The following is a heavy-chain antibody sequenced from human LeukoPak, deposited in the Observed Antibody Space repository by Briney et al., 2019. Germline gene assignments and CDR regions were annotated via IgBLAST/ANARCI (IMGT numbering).Heavy chain of an antibody. CDR2: IKQDGSEK. J-gene: IGHJ3*02. CDR3: ARLRASGGAYCGGDCYSAFDI. CDR1: GFTFSSYW. D-gene: IGHD2-21*02. Sequence: HAGGSLRLSCAASGFTFSSYWMSWVRQAPGKGLEWVANIKQDGSEKYYVDSVKGRFTISRDNAKNSLYPQMNSLRAEDTAVYYCARLRASGGAYCGGDCYSAFDIWGQGTMVTVSS. V-gene: IGHV3-7*01.